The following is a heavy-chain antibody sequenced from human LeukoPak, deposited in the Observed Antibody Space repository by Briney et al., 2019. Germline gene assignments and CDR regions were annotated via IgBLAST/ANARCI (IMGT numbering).Heavy chain of an antibody. D-gene: IGHD1-14*01. J-gene: IGHJ4*02. CDR1: GGSVRGSDYY. CDR2: MYYSGST. CDR3: SYRGYYFDY. Sequence: SETLSLTCTVSGGSVRGSDYYWGWIRQPPGKGLEWIGSMYYSGSTYYNPSLKSRVTISVDTSKNQFSLKLSSVTAADTAVYYCSYRGYYFDYWGQGTQVSVSS. V-gene: IGHV4-39*01.